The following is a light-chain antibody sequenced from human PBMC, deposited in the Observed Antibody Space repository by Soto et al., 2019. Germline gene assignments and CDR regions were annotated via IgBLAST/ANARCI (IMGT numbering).Light chain of an antibody. CDR2: NNN. CDR3: AAWDDSLNGYV. CDR1: TSNIGSNT. Sequence: QSVLTQPPSASGTPGQGVPISCSGITSNIGSNTVNWYQQLPGTAPKLLIYNNNQRPSGVPDRFSGSKSGTSASLAIGGRQSEDEADYYCAAWDDSLNGYVFGTGTKVTVL. J-gene: IGLJ1*01. V-gene: IGLV1-44*01.